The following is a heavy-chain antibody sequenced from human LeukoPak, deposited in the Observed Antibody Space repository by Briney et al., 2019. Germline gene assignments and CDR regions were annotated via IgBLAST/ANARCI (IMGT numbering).Heavy chain of an antibody. CDR2: ISYDGSNK. Sequence: GGSLRLSCAASGFTFSSYGMHWVRQAPGKGLEWVAVISYDGSNKYYADSVKGRFTISRDNSKNTLYLQMNSLRAEDTAVYYCAKGRDCSSTSCYLNWFDPWGQGTLVTVSS. CDR1: GFTFSSYG. J-gene: IGHJ5*02. CDR3: AKGRDCSSTSCYLNWFDP. D-gene: IGHD2-2*01. V-gene: IGHV3-30*18.